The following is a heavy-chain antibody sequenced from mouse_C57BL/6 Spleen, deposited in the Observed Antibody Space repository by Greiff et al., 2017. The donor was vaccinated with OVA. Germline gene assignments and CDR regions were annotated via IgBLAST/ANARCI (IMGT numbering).Heavy chain of an antibody. CDR2: IYPGSGNT. CDR1: GYTFTDYY. CDR3: ARSGYQYYAMDY. Sequence: QVQLKESGAELVRPGASVKLSCKASGYTFTDYYINWVKQRPGQGLEWIARIYPGSGNTYYNEKFKGKATLTAEKSSSTAYMQLSSLTSEDSAVYFCARSGYQYYAMDYWGQGTSVTVSS. V-gene: IGHV1-76*01. J-gene: IGHJ4*01. D-gene: IGHD3-1*01.